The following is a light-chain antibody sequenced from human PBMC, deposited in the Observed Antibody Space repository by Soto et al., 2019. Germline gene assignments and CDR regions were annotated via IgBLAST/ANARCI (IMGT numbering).Light chain of an antibody. CDR2: EAS. J-gene: IGLJ1*01. Sequence: QSALTQPASVSGSPGQSITISCTGTSTDVGNYNLVSWYQQHPGKAPKLLIYEASKRPPGVSNRFSGSKSGNTASLTISGLQAEDEAAYYCCSFAGDSTFLFGIGTKLTVL. V-gene: IGLV2-23*01. CDR3: CSFAGDSTFL. CDR1: STDVGNYNL.